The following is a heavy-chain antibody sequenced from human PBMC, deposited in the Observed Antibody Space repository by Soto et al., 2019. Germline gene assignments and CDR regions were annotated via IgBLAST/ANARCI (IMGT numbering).Heavy chain of an antibody. CDR2: IIPIFGTA. Sequence: SVKVSCKASGGTFSSCAISWVRQAPGQGLEWMGGIIPIFGTANYAQKFQGRVTITADESTSTAYMELSSLRSDDTALYYCARVSYYGSGSYYNLNYYGMDVWGQGTTVTVSS. CDR3: ARVSYYGSGSYYNLNYYGMDV. CDR1: GGTFSSCA. V-gene: IGHV1-69*13. J-gene: IGHJ6*02. D-gene: IGHD3-10*01.